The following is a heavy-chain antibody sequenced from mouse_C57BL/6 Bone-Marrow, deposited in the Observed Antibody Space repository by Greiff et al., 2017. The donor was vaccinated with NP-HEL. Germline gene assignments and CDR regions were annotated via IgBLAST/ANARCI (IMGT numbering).Heavy chain of an antibody. J-gene: IGHJ2*01. CDR1: GYTFTSYW. Sequence: QVQPQQPGAELVRPGTSVKLSCKASGYTFTSYWMHWVKQRPGQGLEWIGVIDPSDSYTNYNQKFKGKATLTVDTSSSTAYMQLSSLTSEDSAVYYCARFPLDYWGQGTTLTVSS. V-gene: IGHV1-59*01. CDR2: IDPSDSYT. CDR3: ARFPLDY.